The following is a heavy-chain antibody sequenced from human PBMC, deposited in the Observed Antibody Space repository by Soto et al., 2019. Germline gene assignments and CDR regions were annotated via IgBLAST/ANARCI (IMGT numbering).Heavy chain of an antibody. CDR3: AKDLRDSSGYYYYIDS. Sequence: EVQLLESGGGSVQPGGSLRLSCAASGFTLSNYAMSWVRQAPGKGLEWVSAISISGGSKYYADSVKGRFTISRDSSKNTLYLQMNSLRAEDTAVYYCAKDLRDSSGYYYYIDSWGQGILVTVSS. CDR2: ISISGGSK. CDR1: GFTLSNYA. J-gene: IGHJ4*02. D-gene: IGHD3-22*01. V-gene: IGHV3-23*01.